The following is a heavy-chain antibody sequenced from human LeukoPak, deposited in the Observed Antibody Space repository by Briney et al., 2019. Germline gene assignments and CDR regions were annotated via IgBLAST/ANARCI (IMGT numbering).Heavy chain of an antibody. CDR1: GYTFTSYD. D-gene: IGHD5-12*01. CDR3: ARGGGNSAEFYYYYYGMDV. Sequence: GASVKVSCKASGYTFTSYDIHWVRQATGQGLEWMGWMNPNSGNTGYAQKFQGRVTMTRNTSISTAYMELSSLGSEDTAVYYCARGGGNSAEFYYYYYGMDVWGQGTTVTVSS. J-gene: IGHJ6*02. V-gene: IGHV1-8*01. CDR2: MNPNSGNT.